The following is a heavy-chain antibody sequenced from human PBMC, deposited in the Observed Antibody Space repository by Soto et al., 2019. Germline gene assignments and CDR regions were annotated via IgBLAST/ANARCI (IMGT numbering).Heavy chain of an antibody. Sequence: GGSLRLSCAASGFTFSSYGMHWVRQAPGKGLEWVAVISYDGSNKYYADSVKGRFTISRDNSKNTLYLQMNSLRAEDTAVYYCAKDLGYFDWLGNFDYWGQGTLVTVSS. J-gene: IGHJ4*02. CDR1: GFTFSSYG. V-gene: IGHV3-30*18. CDR2: ISYDGSNK. D-gene: IGHD3-9*01. CDR3: AKDLGYFDWLGNFDY.